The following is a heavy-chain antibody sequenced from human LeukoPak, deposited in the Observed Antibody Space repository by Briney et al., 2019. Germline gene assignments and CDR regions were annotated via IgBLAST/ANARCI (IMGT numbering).Heavy chain of an antibody. CDR1: GYSIFIGYY. CDR2: FHHTGGN. D-gene: IGHD3-22*01. CDR3: GAYDSSGRLDF. Sequence: SKTLSLTCTVSGYSIFIGYYWGWIRQAPGKGLEWIGSFHHTGGNHYNPSLQSRVTISVDTTGNELSLEMSSVTAADTAVYYCGAYDSSGRLDFWGHGTRVTVSS. V-gene: IGHV4-38-2*02. J-gene: IGHJ4*01.